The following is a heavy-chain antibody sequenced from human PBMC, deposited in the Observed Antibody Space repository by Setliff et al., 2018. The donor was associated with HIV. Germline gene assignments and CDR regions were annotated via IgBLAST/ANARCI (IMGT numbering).Heavy chain of an antibody. D-gene: IGHD6-13*01. CDR3: ARSRGPWDSSHEPGSSWFDY. J-gene: IGHJ4*02. Sequence: SETLSLTCAVSGYSISSGYSWGWIRQPPGKGLEWIGSIYHSGSTYYNPSLKSRVTISVDTSKNQFSLKLRSVTAADTAVYYCARSRGPWDSSHEPGSSWFDYWGQGTLVTVSS. CDR1: GYSISSGYS. V-gene: IGHV4-38-2*01. CDR2: IYHSGST.